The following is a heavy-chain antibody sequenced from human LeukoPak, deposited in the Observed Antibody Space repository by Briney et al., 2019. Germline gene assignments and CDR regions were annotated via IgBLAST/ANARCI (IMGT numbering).Heavy chain of an antibody. V-gene: IGHV3-74*01. CDR2: INSDGSST. J-gene: IGHJ4*02. Sequence: GGSLRLSCAASGFTFSSYEMNWVRQAPGKGLVWVSRINSDGSSTSYADSVKGRFTISRDNAKNTLYLQMNSLRAEDTAVYYCAREGVGYYGSAGYFDYWGQGTLVTVSS. CDR1: GFTFSSYE. CDR3: AREGVGYYGSAGYFDY. D-gene: IGHD3-10*01.